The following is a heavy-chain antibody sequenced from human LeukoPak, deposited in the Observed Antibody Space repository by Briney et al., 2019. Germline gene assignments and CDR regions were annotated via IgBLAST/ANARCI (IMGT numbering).Heavy chain of an antibody. J-gene: IGHJ4*02. Sequence: PGRSLRPSCTAPGFTFSSYAIHWIRQAPGKGLEWVALVWHVGSNKYYADSVKGRFTISRDNSKNTVYLQMNSLRAEDTAVYYCARGLFGSGSCPDYWGQGTLVTVSS. D-gene: IGHD3-10*01. CDR2: VWHVGSNK. CDR3: ARGLFGSGSCPDY. V-gene: IGHV3-33*01. CDR1: GFTFSSYA.